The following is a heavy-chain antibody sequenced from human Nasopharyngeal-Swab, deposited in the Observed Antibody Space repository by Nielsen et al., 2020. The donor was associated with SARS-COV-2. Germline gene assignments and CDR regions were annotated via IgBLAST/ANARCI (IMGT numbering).Heavy chain of an antibody. Sequence: SETLSLTCGVSGGSFNDYYWSWIRQSPDKGLEWIGEINHSDRTIYNPSLKSRLTISVDTSTGQFSLELRSVTATDTAVYYCARSTWIPLDSWGPGTLVTVSS. V-gene: IGHV4-34*01. D-gene: IGHD5-12*01. CDR1: GGSFNDYY. J-gene: IGHJ4*02. CDR2: INHSDRT. CDR3: ARSTWIPLDS.